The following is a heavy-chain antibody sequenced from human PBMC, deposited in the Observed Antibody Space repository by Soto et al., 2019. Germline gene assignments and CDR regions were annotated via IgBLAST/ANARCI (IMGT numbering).Heavy chain of an antibody. CDR3: ASLGMVISYYYYGMDV. J-gene: IGHJ6*02. V-gene: IGHV3-30*03. CDR1: GFTFSSYG. CDR2: ISYDGSNK. Sequence: QVQLVESGGGVVQPGRSLRLSCAASGFTFSSYGMHWVRQAPGKGLEWVAVISYDGSNKYYADSVKGRFTISRDNSKNTLYLQMNSQRAEDTAVYYCASLGMVISYYYYGMDVWGQGTTVTVSS. D-gene: IGHD3-22*01.